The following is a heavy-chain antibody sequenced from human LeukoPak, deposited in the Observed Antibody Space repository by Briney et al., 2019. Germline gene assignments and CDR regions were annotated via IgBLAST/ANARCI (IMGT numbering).Heavy chain of an antibody. CDR3: ASRWNYYDSSGYYAY. V-gene: IGHV3-48*03. D-gene: IGHD3-22*01. Sequence: GGSLRLSCAASGFSFGSYEMHWVRQAPGKGLEWLSYISNSGTIVYYADSVKGRFTTSRDNAKNSLYLQMNSLRAEDTAVYYCASRWNYYDSSGYYAYWGQGTLVTVSS. CDR1: GFSFGSYE. J-gene: IGHJ4*02. CDR2: ISNSGTIV.